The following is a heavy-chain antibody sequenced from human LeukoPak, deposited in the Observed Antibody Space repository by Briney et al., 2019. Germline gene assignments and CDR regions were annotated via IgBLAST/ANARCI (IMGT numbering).Heavy chain of an antibody. D-gene: IGHD3-9*01. Sequence: GGSLRLSCAASGFTFSSYAMSWVRQAPGKGLEWVSSIIGSGGSTYYADSVKGRFTISRDNSKNTLYLQMNSLRAEDTAVYYCAKLGLYYDILTGYPDAFDIWGQGTMVTVSS. V-gene: IGHV3-23*01. CDR3: AKLGLYYDILTGYPDAFDI. CDR2: IIGSGGST. J-gene: IGHJ3*02. CDR1: GFTFSSYA.